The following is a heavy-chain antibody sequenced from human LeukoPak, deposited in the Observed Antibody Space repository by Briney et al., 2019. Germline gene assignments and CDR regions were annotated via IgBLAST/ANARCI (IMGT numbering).Heavy chain of an antibody. CDR3: ARSWASKYGMDV. CDR1: GGSISSGGYY. CDR2: IYYSGST. Sequence: PSETLSLTCTVSGGSISSGGYYWSWIRQHPGKGLEWIGYIYYSGSTYYNPSLKSRVTISVDTSKNQFSLKLSSVTAADTAVYYCARSWASKYGMDVWGQGTTVTVSS. D-gene: IGHD3-16*01. V-gene: IGHV4-31*03. J-gene: IGHJ6*02.